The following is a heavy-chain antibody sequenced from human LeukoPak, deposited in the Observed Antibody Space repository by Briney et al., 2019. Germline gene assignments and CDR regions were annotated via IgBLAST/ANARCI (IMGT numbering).Heavy chain of an antibody. J-gene: IGHJ4*02. CDR3: AKDATTVTSQGDY. CDR1: GFTFSSYG. D-gene: IGHD4-17*01. CDR2: IRYDGSDK. Sequence: GGSLRLSCAASGFTFSSYGMHWVRQSPGKGLEWVAFIRYDGSDKYYADSVKGRFTISRDNSKNTLSLQMNSLRPEDTAVYHCAKDATTVTSQGDYWGQGTLVTVSS. V-gene: IGHV3-30*02.